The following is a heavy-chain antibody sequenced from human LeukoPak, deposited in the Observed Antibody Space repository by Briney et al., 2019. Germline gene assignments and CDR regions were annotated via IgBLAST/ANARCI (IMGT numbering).Heavy chain of an antibody. J-gene: IGHJ4*02. V-gene: IGHV3-23*01. Sequence: GGSLRLSCAASGFTFSSYAMSWVRQAPGKGLEWVSVISNSGGSTFYADSVKGRFTISRDNSKNTLYLQMNSLRAEDTAVYYCAKRASGSGTSLFYFDYWGQGTLVTVSS. CDR3: AKRASGSGTSLFYFDY. CDR2: ISNSGGST. CDR1: GFTFSSYA. D-gene: IGHD3-10*01.